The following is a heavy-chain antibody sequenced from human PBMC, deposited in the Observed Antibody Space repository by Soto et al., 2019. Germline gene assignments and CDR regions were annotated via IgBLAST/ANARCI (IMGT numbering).Heavy chain of an antibody. CDR3: AAVTGTEYYFDY. D-gene: IGHD1-7*01. CDR1: GFTFTSSA. V-gene: IGHV1-58*01. CDR2: IVVGSGNT. Sequence: SVKVSCKASGFTFTSSAVQWVRQARGQRLEWIGWIVVGSGNTNYAQKFQERVTITRDMSTSTAYMELSSLRSEDTAVYYCAAVTGTEYYFDYWGQGTRVTVSS. J-gene: IGHJ4*02.